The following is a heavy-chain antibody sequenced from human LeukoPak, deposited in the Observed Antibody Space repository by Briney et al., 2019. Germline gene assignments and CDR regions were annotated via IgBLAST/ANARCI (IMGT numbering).Heavy chain of an antibody. CDR3: ARQVDYFDY. CDR1: GYSISSGYY. CDR2: IYHSGGT. Sequence: PSETLSLTCAVSGYSISSGYYWGWIRQPPGKGLEWIGSIYHSGGTYYNPSLKSRVTISVDTSKNQFSLKLSSVTAADTAVYYCARQVDYFDYWGQGTLVTVSS. V-gene: IGHV4-38-2*01. J-gene: IGHJ4*02.